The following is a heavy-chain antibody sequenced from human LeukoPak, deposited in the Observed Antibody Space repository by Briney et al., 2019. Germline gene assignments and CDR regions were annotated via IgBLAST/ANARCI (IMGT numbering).Heavy chain of an antibody. Sequence: GASVKVSCKASGFTFTGYYMHWVRQAHGRGPEWMGWINLNTGNTMYAQKFQGRVSMTRDTSISTTYMELSSLRSDDAAVYYCARVLAYSSRQELDYWGQGTLVTVSS. CDR1: GFTFTGYY. CDR2: INLNTGNT. V-gene: IGHV1-2*02. J-gene: IGHJ4*02. CDR3: ARVLAYSSRQELDY. D-gene: IGHD6-19*01.